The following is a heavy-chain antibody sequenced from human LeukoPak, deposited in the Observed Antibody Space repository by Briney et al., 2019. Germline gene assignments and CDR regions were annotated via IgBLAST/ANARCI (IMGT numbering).Heavy chain of an antibody. V-gene: IGHV4-39*01. CDR1: GGSISSSSYY. D-gene: IGHD3-10*01. Sequence: SETPSLTCTVSGGSISSSSYYWGWIRQPPGKGLEWIGSIYYSGSTYYNPSLKSRVTISVDTSKNQFSPKLSSVTAADTAVYYCARHLSDYYGSGSYYNSWGQGTLVTVSS. CDR2: IYYSGST. CDR3: ARHLSDYYGSGSYYNS. J-gene: IGHJ4*02.